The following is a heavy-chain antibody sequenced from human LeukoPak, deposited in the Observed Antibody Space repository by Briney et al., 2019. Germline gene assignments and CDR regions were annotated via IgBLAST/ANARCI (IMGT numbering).Heavy chain of an antibody. V-gene: IGHV3-73*01. D-gene: IGHD3-10*01. CDR3: TRATGLGSYLDYYGMDV. CDR2: VRSKANSYAT. J-gene: IGHJ6*02. CDR1: GFPFSGSA. Sequence: GSLRLSCAASGFPFSGSAMHWVRQASGKGLEWVGRVRSKANSYATAYAASVKGRFTISRDDSKNTAYLQMNSLKTEDTAVYYCTRATGLGSYLDYYGMDVWGQGTTVTVSS.